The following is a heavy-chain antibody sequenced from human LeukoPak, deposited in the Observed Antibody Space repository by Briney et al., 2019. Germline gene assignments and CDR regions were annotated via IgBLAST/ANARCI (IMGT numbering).Heavy chain of an antibody. CDR3: ASLYYYDSPDAFDI. Sequence: ASVKVSCKASGYPFTSYGISWVRQAPGQGLEWMGWISAYNGNTNYAQKLQGRVTMTTDTSTSTAYMELRSLRSDDTAVYYCASLYYYDSPDAFDIWGQGTMVTVSS. D-gene: IGHD3-22*01. CDR1: GYPFTSYG. J-gene: IGHJ3*02. V-gene: IGHV1-18*01. CDR2: ISAYNGNT.